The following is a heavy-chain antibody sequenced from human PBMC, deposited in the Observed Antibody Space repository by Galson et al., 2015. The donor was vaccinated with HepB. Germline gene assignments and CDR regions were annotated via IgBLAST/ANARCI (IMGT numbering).Heavy chain of an antibody. CDR3: ARDRVDYYGSGSHYHIDAFDV. Sequence: SLRLSCAASGFTFSNYGIHWVRQAPGKGLEWVSFVRYDGTNEYYADSVKGRFTISRDNAKNTLYLQMNSLRSDDTAVYFCARDRVDYYGSGSHYHIDAFDVWGQGTIVTVSS. V-gene: IGHV3-30*02. D-gene: IGHD3-10*01. CDR2: VRYDGTNE. J-gene: IGHJ3*01. CDR1: GFTFSNYG.